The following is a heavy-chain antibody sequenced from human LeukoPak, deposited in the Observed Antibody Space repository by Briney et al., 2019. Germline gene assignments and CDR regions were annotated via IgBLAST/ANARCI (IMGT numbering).Heavy chain of an antibody. D-gene: IGHD6-19*01. V-gene: IGHV4-39*07. CDR1: GGSISATGYF. CDR2: IYYSGIT. J-gene: IGHJ4*02. CDR3: ARGSSCWWSIDY. Sequence: SETLSLTCTVSGGSISATGYFWGWIHQPPGKGLEWIGSIYYSGITHYNPSLKSRVTISVDTSKNQFSLKLSSVTAADTGVYYCARGSSCWWSIDYWGQGTLVTVSS.